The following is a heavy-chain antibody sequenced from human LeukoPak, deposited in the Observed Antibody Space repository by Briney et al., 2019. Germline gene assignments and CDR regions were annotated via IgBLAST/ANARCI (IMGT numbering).Heavy chain of an antibody. CDR2: INHSGST. Sequence: SETLSLTCAVYGGSFSGYYWSWIRQPPGKGLEWIGEINHSGSTNYNPSLKSRVTISVDTSKNQFSLKLSSVTAADTAVYYCARAKCSGGSCYYYYYMDVWGKGTTVTISS. J-gene: IGHJ6*03. D-gene: IGHD2-15*01. V-gene: IGHV4-34*01. CDR1: GGSFSGYY. CDR3: ARAKCSGGSCYYYYYMDV.